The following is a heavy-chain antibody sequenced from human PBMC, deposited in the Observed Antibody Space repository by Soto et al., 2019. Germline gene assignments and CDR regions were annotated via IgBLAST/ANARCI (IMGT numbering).Heavy chain of an antibody. D-gene: IGHD1-26*01. CDR2: IWYDGSNK. CDR1: GFTFSTYG. J-gene: IGHJ6*02. V-gene: IGHV3-33*01. CDR3: ARDSEVSDAGMDV. Sequence: QVQLVESGGGVVQPGRSLRLSCAASGFTFSTYGMHWVRQAPGKGLEWVAVIWYDGSNKYYADSVKGRFTISRDNSKNTLYLQMNSLRAEDTAVYYCARDSEVSDAGMDVWGQGTTVTVSS.